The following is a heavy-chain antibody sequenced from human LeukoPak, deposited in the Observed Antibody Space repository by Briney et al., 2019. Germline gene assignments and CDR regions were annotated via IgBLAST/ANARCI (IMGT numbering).Heavy chain of an antibody. J-gene: IGHJ3*01. Sequence: SETLSLTCTVSGYSISSGYYWGWIRQPPGKGLEWIGSILHSDSTYYNPSLKSRVTISVDTSKNQFSLKLSSVTAADTAVYYCARGLMITFGGGHAFDVWGQGTMVTVSS. CDR2: ILHSDST. V-gene: IGHV4-38-2*02. D-gene: IGHD3-16*01. CDR1: GYSISSGYY. CDR3: ARGLMITFGGGHAFDV.